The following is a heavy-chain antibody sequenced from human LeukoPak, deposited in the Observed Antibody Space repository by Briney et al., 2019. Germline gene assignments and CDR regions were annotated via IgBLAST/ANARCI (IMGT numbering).Heavy chain of an antibody. CDR3: ARGHHGVLCAPSKWTWLY. CDR2: ITNCGYYI. Sequence: PGGPLRLSCAASGFTFNTFNVNWVRDARGKGLEGVSSITNCGYYIFYADPVKGRFNTSRDNDKHSLSLQLNSLRVGDRAVYYCARGHHGVLCAPSKWTWLYWGQNTLLSV. V-gene: IGHV3-21*01. J-gene: IGHJ1*01. D-gene: IGHD2-21*01. CDR1: GFTFNTFN.